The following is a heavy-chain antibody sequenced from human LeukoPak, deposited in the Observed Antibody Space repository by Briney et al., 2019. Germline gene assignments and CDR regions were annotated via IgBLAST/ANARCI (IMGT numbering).Heavy chain of an antibody. CDR1: GGSISSYY. Sequence: SETLSLTCTVSGGSISSYYWSWIRQPPGKGLEWMGYIYYSGSTNYNPSLKSRVTISVDTSKNQFSLKLSSVTAADTAVYYCVRDPVWGNYYYGMDVWGQGTTVTVSS. CDR2: IYYSGST. D-gene: IGHD3-16*01. CDR3: VRDPVWGNYYYGMDV. J-gene: IGHJ6*02. V-gene: IGHV4-59*01.